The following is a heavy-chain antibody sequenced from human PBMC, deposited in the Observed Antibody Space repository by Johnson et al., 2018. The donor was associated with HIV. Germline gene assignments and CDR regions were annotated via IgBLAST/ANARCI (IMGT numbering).Heavy chain of an antibody. CDR2: ISYDESNK. CDR1: GYTFSSYA. J-gene: IGHJ3*02. Sequence: QVQLVESGGGVVQPGRSLRLSCAASGYTFSSYAMHWVRQAPGKGLEWVAVISYDESNKSYADSVKGRFTISRDNSKNTLYLQMNSLRAEDTAVYYCARVHSGGAFDIWGQGTMVTVSS. V-gene: IGHV3-30*04. CDR3: ARVHSGGAFDI.